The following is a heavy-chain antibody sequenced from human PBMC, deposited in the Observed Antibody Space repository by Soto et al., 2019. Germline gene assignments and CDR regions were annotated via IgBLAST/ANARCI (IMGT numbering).Heavy chain of an antibody. V-gene: IGHV3-23*01. Sequence: GGPLRLSCAASGFTFSSYAVSWVRQAPGKGPEWISSISGSGSTIYYADSVKGRFTISRDNSKNTLYLQMSSLRAEDTAVYYCAKVFYYYDSSGYYYFDYWGQGTLVTVSS. CDR2: ISGSGSTI. CDR3: AKVFYYYDSSGYYYFDY. D-gene: IGHD3-22*01. J-gene: IGHJ4*02. CDR1: GFTFSSYA.